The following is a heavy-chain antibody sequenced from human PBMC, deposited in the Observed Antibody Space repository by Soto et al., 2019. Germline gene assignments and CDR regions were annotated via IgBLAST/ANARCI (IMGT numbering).Heavy chain of an antibody. V-gene: IGHV4-39*01. Sequence: QLQLQESGPGLVKPSGSLSLTCTVSGGSISSSNYYWGWIRQPPGKGLEWIGNIYYSGITYYNPSLKNRVTISVDTSKNQFSLKLSSVTAADTAVYYCARRHISTLFDYWGQGTLVTVSS. CDR3: ARRHISTLFDY. CDR1: GGSISSSNYY. CDR2: IYYSGIT. D-gene: IGHD6-13*01. J-gene: IGHJ4*02.